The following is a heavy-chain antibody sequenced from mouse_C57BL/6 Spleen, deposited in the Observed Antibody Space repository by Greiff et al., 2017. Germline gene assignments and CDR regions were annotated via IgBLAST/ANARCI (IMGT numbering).Heavy chain of an antibody. CDR3: ARSGYYGSSFFAY. J-gene: IGHJ3*01. CDR1: GYTFTDYN. Sequence: EVKLQESGPELVKPGASVKIPCKASGYTFTDYNMDWVKQSHGKSLEWIGDINPNNGGTIYNQKFKGKATLTVDKSSSTAYMELRSLTSEDTAVYYCARSGYYGSSFFAYWGQGTLVTVSA. D-gene: IGHD1-1*01. CDR2: INPNNGGT. V-gene: IGHV1-18*01.